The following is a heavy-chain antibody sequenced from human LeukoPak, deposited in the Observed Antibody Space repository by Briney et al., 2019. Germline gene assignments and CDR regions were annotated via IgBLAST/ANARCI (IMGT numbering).Heavy chain of an antibody. CDR2: ISGSGGTT. V-gene: IGHV3-23*01. CDR3: ANAGPGYNSGSNYYYGMDV. J-gene: IGHJ6*02. Sequence: GRSLRLSCAASGFIFSTYGMRWVRQAPGKGLEWVSSISGSGGTTFYADSVKGRFTISRDNSKNTLYLQMNSLRAEDTAAYYCANAGPGYNSGSNYYYGMDVWGQGTTVTVSS. CDR1: GFIFSTYG. D-gene: IGHD6-19*01.